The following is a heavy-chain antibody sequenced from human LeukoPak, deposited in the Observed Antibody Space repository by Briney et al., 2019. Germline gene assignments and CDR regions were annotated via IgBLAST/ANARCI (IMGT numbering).Heavy chain of an antibody. J-gene: IGHJ4*02. Sequence: ASVKVSCKASGYTFTVYYMHWVRQALGQGLEWVGRINPNSGGTNYAQKFQGRVTMTRDKSISTAYMQLSRLRSDDTAVYYCAREGGLNYYDSSGYYYSWGQGTRVTVSS. D-gene: IGHD3-22*01. V-gene: IGHV1-2*06. CDR3: AREGGLNYYDSSGYYYS. CDR2: INPNSGGT. CDR1: GYTFTVYY.